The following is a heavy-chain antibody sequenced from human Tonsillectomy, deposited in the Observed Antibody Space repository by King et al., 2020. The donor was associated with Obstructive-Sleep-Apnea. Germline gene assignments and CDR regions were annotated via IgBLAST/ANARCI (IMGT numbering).Heavy chain of an antibody. D-gene: IGHD1-1*01. CDR3: ALITGSDY. J-gene: IGHJ4*01. CDR2: IKKDGSEK. CDR1: GISFSNYW. V-gene: IGHV3-7*01. Sequence: QLVQSGGGLVQPGESLRLSCVVSGISFSNYWMSWVRQAPGKGLEWVANIKKDGSEKNDAEAVKGRFTISRDNAKNSLFLQMNSLGVEDTAVYYCALITGSDYWGHGTMVTVSS.